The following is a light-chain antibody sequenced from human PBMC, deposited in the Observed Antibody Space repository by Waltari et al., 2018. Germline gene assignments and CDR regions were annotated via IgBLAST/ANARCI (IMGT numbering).Light chain of an antibody. CDR1: QSVNIW. V-gene: IGKV1-5*03. CDR2: KAS. J-gene: IGKJ1*01. CDR3: QKYNLYSGT. Sequence: DIQMTQSPSTLSASVGDRVTITCRASQSVNIWLAWYQQKPGKAPKLLIYKASILESGVPSRFRGSGSGKEFTLTISRLQPDDIATYYCQKYNLYSGTVGQGTKVEIK.